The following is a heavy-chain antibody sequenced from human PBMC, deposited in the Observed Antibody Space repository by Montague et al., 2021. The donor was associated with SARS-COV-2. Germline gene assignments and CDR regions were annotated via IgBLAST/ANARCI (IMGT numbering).Heavy chain of an antibody. CDR1: GGSFSGYY. D-gene: IGHD2-2*01. V-gene: IGHV4-34*01. Sequence: SETLSLTCAVYGGSFSGYYWSWIRQHPGKGLEWIVEISHRGSTTYNKSSKSRVTISTETTNNHYSLKMSSVTAADTAVYYCAKFAYRRLFIASYYGMDVWGHGTPVTVSS. CDR3: AKFAYRRLFIASYYGMDV. CDR2: ISHRGST. J-gene: IGHJ6*02.